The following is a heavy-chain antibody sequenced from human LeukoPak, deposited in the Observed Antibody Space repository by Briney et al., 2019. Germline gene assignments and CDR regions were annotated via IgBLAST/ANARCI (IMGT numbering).Heavy chain of an antibody. V-gene: IGHV4-59*08. CDR3: ARSYYYDSSGYYDY. CDR2: IYYSGST. Sequence: SETLSLTCSVSGGSISHFYWSWIRQPPGKGLEWIGYIYYSGSTNYNTSLKSRVTISVDTSKNQFSLKLSSVTAADTAVYYCARSYYYDSSGYYDYWGQGTLVTVSS. CDR1: GGSISHFY. D-gene: IGHD3-22*01. J-gene: IGHJ4*02.